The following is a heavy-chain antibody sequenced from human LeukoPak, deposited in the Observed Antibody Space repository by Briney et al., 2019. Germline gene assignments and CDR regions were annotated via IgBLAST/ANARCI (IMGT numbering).Heavy chain of an antibody. V-gene: IGHV1-18*01. CDR3: ARDWPGDITGA. J-gene: IGHJ4*02. CDR2: INTQNGYT. Sequence: ASVKVSCKASGYTFSDYDISWLRQAPGQGLEYMGWINTQNGYTDYAQKVQGRVTLTTDTSTTTAYMELRGLRSDDTAVYYCARDWPGDITGAWGQGTLLTVSS. D-gene: IGHD1-20*01. CDR1: GYTFSDYD.